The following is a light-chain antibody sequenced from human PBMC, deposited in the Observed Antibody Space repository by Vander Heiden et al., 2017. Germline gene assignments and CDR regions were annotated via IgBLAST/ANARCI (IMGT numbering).Light chain of an antibody. Sequence: SSDLTQPPSVSVSPGQTAQNTISGHVLARKKAYWYQQKPGQAPLLLIYSDTKRPSGIPERFSGSISGTIVTLTISDVQAEDEADYYCQSADSSGTYSVVFGGGTQLTVL. CDR2: SDT. V-gene: IGLV3-25*03. CDR1: VLARKK. CDR3: QSADSSGTYSVV. J-gene: IGLJ2*01.